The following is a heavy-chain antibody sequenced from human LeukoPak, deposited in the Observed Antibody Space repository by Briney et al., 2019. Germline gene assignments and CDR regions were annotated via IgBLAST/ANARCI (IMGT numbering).Heavy chain of an antibody. D-gene: IGHD3-3*01. CDR2: IYYRGTT. J-gene: IGHJ6*03. CDR1: GGSISGSNYY. Sequence: HPSETLSLTCTVSGGSISGSNYYWDWIRQSPGKGLEWIGSIYYRGTTSYNPSLKGRVTISVDTSKNQFSLNLSSVTAADTAVYYCATYFDFWSGYPGYMDVWGNGTTVTVSS. CDR3: ATYFDFWSGYPGYMDV. V-gene: IGHV4-39*01.